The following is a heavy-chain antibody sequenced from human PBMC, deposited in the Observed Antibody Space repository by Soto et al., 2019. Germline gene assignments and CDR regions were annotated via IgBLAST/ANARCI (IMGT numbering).Heavy chain of an antibody. CDR2: IKTDGSST. Sequence: EVQLVESGGGLVQPGESLRLSCEASGFTFSNHWMHWVRQAPGKGPVLVARIKTDGSSTNYADYVKGRFTVSRDNAKNTLFLQMNSLRVEDTAVYYGARNWNGVDYWGQGTLVTVSS. CDR3: ARNWNGVDY. V-gene: IGHV3-74*01. D-gene: IGHD1-1*01. J-gene: IGHJ4*02. CDR1: GFTFSNHW.